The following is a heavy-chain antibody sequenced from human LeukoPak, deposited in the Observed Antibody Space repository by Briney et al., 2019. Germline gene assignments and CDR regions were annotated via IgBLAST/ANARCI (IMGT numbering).Heavy chain of an antibody. CDR1: GFTFSTYR. Sequence: GGSLRLSCAASGFTFSTYRMHWVRRGPGKGLVWVSRINSDGSNTIYGDSVKGRFTISRDNAKNTLYLQMDSLRAEDTAVYYCARGGYDHAFDVWGQGTLVTVSS. CDR2: INSDGSNT. J-gene: IGHJ3*01. D-gene: IGHD3-16*01. CDR3: ARGGYDHAFDV. V-gene: IGHV3-74*01.